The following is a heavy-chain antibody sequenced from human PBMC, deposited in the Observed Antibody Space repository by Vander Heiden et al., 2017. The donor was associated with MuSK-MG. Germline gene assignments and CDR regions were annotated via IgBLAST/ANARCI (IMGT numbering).Heavy chain of an antibody. D-gene: IGHD6-6*01. J-gene: IGHJ4*02. CDR2: IKEDASEK. CDR1: GFTFTTYW. V-gene: IGHV3-7*01. CDR3: ASGRAAHLFDS. Sequence: EVQLVEWGGDLVQPGGSLRPSCAASGFTFTTYWVRWVRQAPGKGLEWVANIKEDASEKYYVDSVKGRFTISRDNAKNSLYLQMNSLRVEDTAVYYCASGRAAHLFDSWGQGSLVTVSS.